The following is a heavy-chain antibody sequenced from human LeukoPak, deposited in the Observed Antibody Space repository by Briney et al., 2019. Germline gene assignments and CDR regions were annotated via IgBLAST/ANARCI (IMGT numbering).Heavy chain of an antibody. CDR3: ARSHYDSSGYYAPGLFDP. Sequence: PSETLSLTCAVYGGSFSGYYWSWIRQPPGKGLEWIGEINHSGSTNYNPSLKSRVTISVDTSKNQFSLKLSSVTAADTAVYYCARSHYDSSGYYAPGLFDPWGQGTLVTVSS. J-gene: IGHJ5*02. V-gene: IGHV4-34*01. CDR2: INHSGST. D-gene: IGHD3-22*01. CDR1: GGSFSGYY.